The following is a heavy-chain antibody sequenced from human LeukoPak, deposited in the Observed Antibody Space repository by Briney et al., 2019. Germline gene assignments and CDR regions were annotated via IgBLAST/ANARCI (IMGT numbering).Heavy chain of an antibody. Sequence: PGGSLRLSCAASGFTFDDYGMSWVRQAPGKGLEWVSGINWNGGSTGYADSVKGRFTISRDNAKNSLYLQMNSLRAEDTALYYCARGRVTVVRGVDITSYYFDYWGQGTLVTVSS. CDR3: ARGRVTVVRGVDITSYYFDY. CDR1: GFTFDDYG. V-gene: IGHV3-20*04. D-gene: IGHD3-10*01. J-gene: IGHJ4*02. CDR2: INWNGGST.